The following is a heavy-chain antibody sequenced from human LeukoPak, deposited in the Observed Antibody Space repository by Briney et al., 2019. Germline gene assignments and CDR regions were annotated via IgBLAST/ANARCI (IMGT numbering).Heavy chain of an antibody. CDR3: ARGVHYYGSGSYYY. V-gene: IGHV4-34*01. Sequence: PSETLSLTCAVYGVSFSGYYWSWIRQPPGKGLEWLGEINHSGSTNYNPSLKSRVTISVDTSKNQFSLKLSSVTAADTAVYYCARGVHYYGSGSYYYWGQGTLVTVSS. J-gene: IGHJ4*02. CDR1: GVSFSGYY. CDR2: INHSGST. D-gene: IGHD3-10*01.